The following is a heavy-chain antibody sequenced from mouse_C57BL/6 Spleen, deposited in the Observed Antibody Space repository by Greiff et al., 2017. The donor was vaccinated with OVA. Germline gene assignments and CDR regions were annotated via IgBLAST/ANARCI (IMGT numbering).Heavy chain of an antibody. CDR1: GFTFSDYG. D-gene: IGHD1-1*01. CDR3: ALLRRYAMDY. CDR2: ISSGSSTI. J-gene: IGHJ4*01. Sequence: EVKVVESGGGLVKPGGSLKLSCAASGFTFSDYGMHWVRQAPEKGLEWVAYISSGSSTIYYADTVKGRFTISRDNAKNTLFLQMTSLRSEDTAMYYCALLRRYAMDYWGQGTSVTVSS. V-gene: IGHV5-17*01.